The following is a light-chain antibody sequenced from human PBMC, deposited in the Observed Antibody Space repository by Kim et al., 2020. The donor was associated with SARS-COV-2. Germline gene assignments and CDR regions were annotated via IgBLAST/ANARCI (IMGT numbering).Light chain of an antibody. CDR2: GAS. V-gene: IGKV1-39*01. J-gene: IGKJ2*01. Sequence: DIQMTQSPSSLSASVGDRVTITCRTSQTISTYLNWYQQKPGKAPKLLIYGASRLHTGVPLRFSGSGSGTDFTLTISALQPDDFATYYCQHSYTVPYTFGQGTSWRS. CDR1: QTISTY. CDR3: QHSYTVPYT.